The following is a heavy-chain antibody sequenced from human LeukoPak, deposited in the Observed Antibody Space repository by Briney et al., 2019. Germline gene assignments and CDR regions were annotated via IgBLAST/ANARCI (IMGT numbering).Heavy chain of an antibody. J-gene: IGHJ3*02. CDR2: IKQDGSQK. CDR1: GFTSSRYW. V-gene: IGHV3-7*01. Sequence: GGSLRLSCVASGFTSSRYWMTWFRQAPGKGLEWVANIKQDGSQKNYVDSVKGRFTISRGNAKKSLYLQMNSLRGEDTAVYFCARGGTYDIWGQGTRVTVSS. CDR3: ARGGTYDI.